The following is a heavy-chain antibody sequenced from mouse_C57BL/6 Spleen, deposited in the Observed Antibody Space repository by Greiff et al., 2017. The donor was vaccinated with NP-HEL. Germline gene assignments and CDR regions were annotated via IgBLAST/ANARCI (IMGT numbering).Heavy chain of an antibody. D-gene: IGHD2-3*01. CDR3: ARPKDGYFAY. CDR2: ISNGGGST. CDR1: GFTFSDYY. Sequence: EVMLVESGGGLVQPGGSLKLSCAASGFTFSDYYMYWVRQTPEKRLEWVAYISNGGGSTYYPDTVKGRFTISRDNAKNTLYLQMSRLKSEDTAMYYCARPKDGYFAYWGQGTLVTVSA. J-gene: IGHJ3*01. V-gene: IGHV5-12*01.